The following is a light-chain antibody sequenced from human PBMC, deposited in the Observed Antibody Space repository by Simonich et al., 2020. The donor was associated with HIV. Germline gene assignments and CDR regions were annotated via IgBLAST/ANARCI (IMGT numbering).Light chain of an antibody. CDR2: DAS. V-gene: IGKV3-11*01. Sequence: DIVMTQSPDSLAVSLGERATLSRRASQSVSSYLAWYQQKLGQAPRLLIYDASNRATGIPARFSGSGSGTDFTLNISSLDPGDFAVYYCQQRSDWPITFGQGTRLEIK. CDR1: QSVSSY. J-gene: IGKJ5*01. CDR3: QQRSDWPIT.